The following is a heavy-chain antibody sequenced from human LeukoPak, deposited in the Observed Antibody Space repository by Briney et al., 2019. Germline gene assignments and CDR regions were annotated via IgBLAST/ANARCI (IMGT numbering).Heavy chain of an antibody. CDR1: GYTFTSYY. D-gene: IGHD3-22*01. J-gene: IGHJ4*02. CDR3: ASEQLTTYYYDSIGSPGRNY. Sequence: ASVKVSCKASGYTFTSYYMHWVRQAPGQGLEWMGIINPSGGSTSYAQKFQGRVTMTRDTSTSTVYMELSSLRSEDTAVYYCASEQLTTYYYDSIGSPGRNYWGQGTLVTVSS. CDR2: INPSGGST. V-gene: IGHV1-46*01.